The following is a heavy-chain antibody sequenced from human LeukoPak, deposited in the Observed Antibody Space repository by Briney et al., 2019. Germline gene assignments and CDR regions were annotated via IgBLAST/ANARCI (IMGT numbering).Heavy chain of an antibody. Sequence: GAPVKVSFQASGFPFTSYGISWVRPAPGQGLEWMGWISAYNGNTNYAQKLQGRVTMTTDTSTSTAYMELRSLRSDDTAVYYCARDGGLARKYSWFDPWGQGTLVTVSS. J-gene: IGHJ5*02. V-gene: IGHV1-18*01. D-gene: IGHD3-16*01. CDR3: ARDGGLARKYSWFDP. CDR2: ISAYNGNT. CDR1: GFPFTSYG.